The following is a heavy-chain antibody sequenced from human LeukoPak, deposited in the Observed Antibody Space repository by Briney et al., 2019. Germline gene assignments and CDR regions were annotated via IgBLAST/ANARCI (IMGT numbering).Heavy chain of an antibody. J-gene: IGHJ3*02. V-gene: IGHV1-46*01. Sequence: ASVKVSCKASGYTFTSYYMHWVRQAPGQGLEWMGIINPSGGSTSYAQKFQGRVTTTRDTSTSTVYMELSSLRSEDTAVYYCARDHGSSGQAGSAFDIWGQGTMVTVSS. D-gene: IGHD3-22*01. CDR3: ARDHGSSGQAGSAFDI. CDR2: INPSGGST. CDR1: GYTFTSYY.